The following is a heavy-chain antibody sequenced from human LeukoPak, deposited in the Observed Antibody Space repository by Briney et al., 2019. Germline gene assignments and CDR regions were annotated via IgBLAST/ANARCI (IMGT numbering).Heavy chain of an antibody. CDR3: ARDGAIVAVVIIRDAFVI. CDR2: ISAYNGNT. CDR1: GYTFTSYG. V-gene: IGHV1-18*01. D-gene: IGHD3-3*01. Sequence: ASVKVSCKASGYTFTSYGISWVRQAPGQGLEWMGWISAYNGNTNYAQKLQGRVTMTTDTSTSTAYMELRSLRSDDTAVYYCARDGAIVAVVIIRDAFVIWGEGTMVAVSS. J-gene: IGHJ3*02.